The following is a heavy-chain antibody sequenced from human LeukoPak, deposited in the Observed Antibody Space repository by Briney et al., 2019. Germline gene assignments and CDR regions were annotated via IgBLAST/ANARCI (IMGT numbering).Heavy chain of an antibody. J-gene: IGHJ4*02. CDR3: ARAMRIGVAGTDY. Sequence: GGSLRLSCAASGFTFSSYSMSWVRQAPGKGLEWVSSITSSSTTMYYADSVKGRFTISRDNAKSSLFLQLNSLTEGDTAVYYCARAMRIGVAGTDYWGQGTLVTVSS. CDR2: ITSSSTTM. D-gene: IGHD6-19*01. CDR1: GFTFSSYS. V-gene: IGHV3-48*02.